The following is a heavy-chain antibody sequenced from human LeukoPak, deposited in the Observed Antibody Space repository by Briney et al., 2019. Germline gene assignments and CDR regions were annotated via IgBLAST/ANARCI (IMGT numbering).Heavy chain of an antibody. J-gene: IGHJ3*02. CDR1: GGTFSSYA. D-gene: IGHD6-13*01. CDR2: IIPIFGTA. Sequence: SVEVSCKASGGTFSSYAISWVRQAPGQGLEWMGGIIPIFGTANYAQKFQGRVTITADESTSTAYMELSSLRSEDTAVYYCATSSSSLDAFDIWGQGTMVTVSS. CDR3: ATSSSSLDAFDI. V-gene: IGHV1-69*13.